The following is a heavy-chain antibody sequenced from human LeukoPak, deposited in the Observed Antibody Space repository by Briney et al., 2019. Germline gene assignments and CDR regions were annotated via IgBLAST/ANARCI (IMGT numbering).Heavy chain of an antibody. D-gene: IGHD3-22*01. J-gene: IGHJ4*02. CDR2: IQYDGSNE. CDR1: RFTFSSYG. CDR3: ARDGGDSSGYYWGLGY. Sequence: GGSLRLSCAASRFTFSSYGMHWVRQAPGKGLEWVAYIQYDGSNEQYADSVKGRFSISRDSSKNILYLQMNSLRPEDTAVYYCARDGGDSSGYYWGLGYWGQGTLVTVSS. V-gene: IGHV3-30*02.